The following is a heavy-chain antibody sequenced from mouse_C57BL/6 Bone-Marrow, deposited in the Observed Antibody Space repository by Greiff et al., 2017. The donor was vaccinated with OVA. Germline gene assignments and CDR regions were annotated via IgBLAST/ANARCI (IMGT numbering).Heavy chain of an antibody. CDR1: GYTFTDYY. CDR3: ARSRDDGYLDY. CDR2: INPNNGGT. V-gene: IGHV1-26*01. J-gene: IGHJ2*01. D-gene: IGHD2-3*01. Sequence: EVQLQQSGPELVKPGASVKISCKASGYTFTDYYMNWVKQSHGKSLEWIGDINPNNGGTSYNQKFKGKATLTVDKSSSTAYMELRSLTSEDSAVYYCARSRDDGYLDYWGQGTTLTVSS.